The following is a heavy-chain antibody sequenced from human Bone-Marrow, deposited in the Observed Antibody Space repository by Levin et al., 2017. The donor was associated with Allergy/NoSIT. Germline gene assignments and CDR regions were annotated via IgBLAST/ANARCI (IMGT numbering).Heavy chain of an antibody. CDR3: ARIKWRLTGYYIDY. D-gene: IGHD3-9*01. CDR2: ISGSSSYT. CDR1: GFTFSDYY. Sequence: PGGSLRLSCAASGFTFSDYYMSWIRQAPGQGLEWLSYISGSSSYTNNADSVKGRFTISRDNTKNSLYLQMNSLRAEDTAVYYCARIKWRLTGYYIDYWGQGTLVTVS. V-gene: IGHV3-11*03. J-gene: IGHJ4*02.